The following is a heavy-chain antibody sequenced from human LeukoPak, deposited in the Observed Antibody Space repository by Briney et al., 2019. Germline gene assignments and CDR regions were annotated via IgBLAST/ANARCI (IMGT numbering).Heavy chain of an antibody. CDR3: ARHPPSGSSYYFDY. CDR2: IYYSGST. V-gene: IGHV4-39*01. Sequence: SETLSLTCTVSGGSISSSSYYWGWIRQPPGKGLEWIGSIYYSGSTYYNPSLKSRVTISVDTSKNQFSLKLSSVTAADTAVYYCARHPPSGSSYYFDYWGQGTLVTVSS. CDR1: GGSISSSSYY. J-gene: IGHJ4*02. D-gene: IGHD6-19*01.